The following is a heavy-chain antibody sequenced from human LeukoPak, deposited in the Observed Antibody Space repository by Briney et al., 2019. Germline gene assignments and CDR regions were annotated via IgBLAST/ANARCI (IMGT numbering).Heavy chain of an antibody. D-gene: IGHD5-24*01. CDR2: ITGTGANI. Sequence: GGSLRLSCAASGFTFDIYAMSWVRQAPGKGLEWVSVITGTGANIYYADSVKGRFTISRDNSKNTLSLQMDSLRGEDTAVYYCARDPVRDGYPYSFDYWGQGTLVTVSS. J-gene: IGHJ4*02. CDR3: ARDPVRDGYPYSFDY. V-gene: IGHV3-23*01. CDR1: GFTFDIYA.